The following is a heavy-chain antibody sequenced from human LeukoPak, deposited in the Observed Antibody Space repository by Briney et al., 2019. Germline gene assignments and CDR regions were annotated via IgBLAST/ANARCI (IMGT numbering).Heavy chain of an antibody. J-gene: IGHJ6*03. V-gene: IGHV3-23*01. CDR2: ISVSGGST. CDR1: GFTFNNYN. CDR3: AKGGGYEAQYYYYYLDV. D-gene: IGHD5-12*01. Sequence: PGGSLRLSCAASGFTFNNYNMNWVRQTPGKGLEWVSSISVSGGSTYYADSVKGRFTVSRDNSKNTLYLQMKSLRAEDTAVYYCAKGGGYEAQYYYYYLDVWGKGTTVTISS.